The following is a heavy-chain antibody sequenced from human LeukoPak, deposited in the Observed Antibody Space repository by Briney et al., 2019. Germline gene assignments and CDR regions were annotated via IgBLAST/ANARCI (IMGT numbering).Heavy chain of an antibody. Sequence: PGGSLRLSCAASGFTFSDYCMSWIRQAPGKGLEWVSYISSSGSTIYYADSVKGRFTISRDNAKNSLYLQMNSLRAEDTAVYYCARNHGSDFWSGYWAVDSWGQGTLVTISS. CDR1: GFTFSDYC. V-gene: IGHV3-11*01. J-gene: IGHJ4*02. D-gene: IGHD3-3*01. CDR2: ISSSGSTI. CDR3: ARNHGSDFWSGYWAVDS.